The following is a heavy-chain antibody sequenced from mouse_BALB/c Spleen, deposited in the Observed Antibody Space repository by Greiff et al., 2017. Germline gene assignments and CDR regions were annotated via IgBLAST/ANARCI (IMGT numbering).Heavy chain of an antibody. D-gene: IGHD1-1*01. CDR2: IHYSGST. J-gene: IGHJ1*01. CDR3: AREEGYGSRGYFDV. CDR1: GYSITSGYS. V-gene: IGHV3-1*02. Sequence: DVQLQESGPDLVKPSQSLSLTCTVTGYSITSGYSWHWIRQFPGNKLEWMGYIHYSGSTNYNPSLKSRISITRDTSKNQFFLQLNSVTTEDTATYYCAREEGYGSRGYFDVWGAGTTVTVSS.